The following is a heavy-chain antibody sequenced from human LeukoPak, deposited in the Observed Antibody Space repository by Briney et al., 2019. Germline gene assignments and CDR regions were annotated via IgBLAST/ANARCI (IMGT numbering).Heavy chain of an antibody. CDR1: GYTFTIYW. V-gene: IGHV1-46*01. Sequence: VASVKVSCKASGYTFTIYWIQWVRQAPGQGLEWMGLINPDGGSTAYAHRFQGRVIMTRDTSTSTAYMDLSSLRSEDTAVYHCARAPRNSSTMLDFWGQGTLVTISS. D-gene: IGHD6-13*01. J-gene: IGHJ4*02. CDR2: INPDGGST. CDR3: ARAPRNSSTMLDF.